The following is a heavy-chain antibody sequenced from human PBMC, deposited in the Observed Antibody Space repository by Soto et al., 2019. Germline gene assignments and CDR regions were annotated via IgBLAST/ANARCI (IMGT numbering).Heavy chain of an antibody. J-gene: IGHJ6*02. CDR1: GYSFTTYW. D-gene: IGHD6-13*01. Sequence: GESLNISCKAPGYSFTTYWIALGRETPGKGVEGVGVGFPGDSGNKYSPSFEGQVTISADISTRAAYLHGSSLSASDTPMYDSASRDASAGLRNHDGMDVWGQGTTVTVSS. CDR2: GFPGDSGN. V-gene: IGHV5-51*01. CDR3: ASRDASAGLRNHDGMDV.